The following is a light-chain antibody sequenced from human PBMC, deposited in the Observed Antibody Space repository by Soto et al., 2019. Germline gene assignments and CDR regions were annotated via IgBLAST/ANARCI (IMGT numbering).Light chain of an antibody. V-gene: IGKV3-11*01. CDR2: GAS. Sequence: EIVLTQSPATLSLSPGERATLSCRASQSVGSYLAWYQHKPGQAPRLLIYGASNRATGVPVRFSGSGSGTDFTLTISSLEPEDFAVYYCQQRINWPPITFGQGTRLEIK. CDR1: QSVGSY. CDR3: QQRINWPPIT. J-gene: IGKJ5*01.